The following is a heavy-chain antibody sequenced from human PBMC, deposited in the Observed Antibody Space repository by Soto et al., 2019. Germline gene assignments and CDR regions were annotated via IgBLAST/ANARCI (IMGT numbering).Heavy chain of an antibody. D-gene: IGHD6-13*01. J-gene: IGHJ4*02. CDR2: IYSGGST. Sequence: GGSLRLSCAASGFTVSSNYMSWVRQAPGKGLEWVSVIYSGGSTYYADSVKGRFTIPRDNSKNTLYLQMNSLRAEDTAVYYCAREIAAAALDYWGQGTLVTVSS. CDR3: AREIAAAALDY. CDR1: GFTVSSNY. V-gene: IGHV3-53*01.